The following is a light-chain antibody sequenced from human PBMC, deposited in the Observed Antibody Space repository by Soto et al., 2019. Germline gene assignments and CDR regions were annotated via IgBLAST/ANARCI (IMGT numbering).Light chain of an antibody. CDR3: QHFNSYPWT. V-gene: IGKV1-27*01. J-gene: IGKJ1*01. CDR1: QVIGNY. CDR2: GAY. Sequence: IQLTQSRSSLSESVGDRVARTCRASQVIGNYLAWYQQKPGKVPKLLIYGAYTLQSGVPSRFSGSGSGTEFTLSISSLQPDDVATYYCQHFNSYPWTFGQGTKVDIK.